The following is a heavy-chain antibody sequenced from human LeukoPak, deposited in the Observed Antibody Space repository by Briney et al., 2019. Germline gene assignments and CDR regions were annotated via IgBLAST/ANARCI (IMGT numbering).Heavy chain of an antibody. CDR2: ISGRGGST. CDR3: AKDPLSYYDSSGYRYFDY. Sequence: GGSLRLSCAASGFTFNNYAMNWVRQAPGKGLEWVSGISGRGGSTYYADSVKGRFTISRDNSKNTLYLQMNRLRAEDTAVYFCAKDPLSYYDSSGYRYFDYWGQGTLVTVSS. V-gene: IGHV3-23*01. CDR1: GFTFNNYA. D-gene: IGHD3-22*01. J-gene: IGHJ4*02.